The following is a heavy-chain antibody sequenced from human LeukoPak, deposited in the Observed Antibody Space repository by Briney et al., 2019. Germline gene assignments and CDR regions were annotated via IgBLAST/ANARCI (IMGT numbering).Heavy chain of an antibody. D-gene: IGHD3-22*01. V-gene: IGHV1-46*01. J-gene: IGHJ3*02. CDR2: INPSGGST. CDR3: ARFGYYDSSHYWGDTFDI. CDR1: GYTFTSYY. Sequence: ASVKVSCKASGYTFTSYYMHWVRQAPGQGLEWMGIINPSGGSTSYAQKFQGRVTMTRDMSTSTVYMELSSLRAEDTAVYYCARFGYYDSSHYWGDTFDIWGQGTMVTVSS.